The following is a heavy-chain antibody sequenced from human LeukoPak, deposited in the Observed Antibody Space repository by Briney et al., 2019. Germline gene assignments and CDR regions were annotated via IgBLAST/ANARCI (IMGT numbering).Heavy chain of an antibody. CDR3: ARGITESTSDY. V-gene: IGHV3-21*01. Sequence: GGSLRLSCEASGFTFTSFAMSWIRQAPGKGLEWVSSISSSSSYIYYADSVKGRFTISRDSAKNSLCLQMNSLRAEDTAVYYCARGITESTSDYWGQGTLVTVSS. CDR1: GFTFTSFA. J-gene: IGHJ4*02. D-gene: IGHD1-7*01. CDR2: ISSSSSYI.